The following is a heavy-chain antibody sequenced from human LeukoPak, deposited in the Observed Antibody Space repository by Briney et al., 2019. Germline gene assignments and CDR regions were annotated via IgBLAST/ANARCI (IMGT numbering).Heavy chain of an antibody. Sequence: SETLYLTCTVSGGSISSYYWSWIRQPPGKGLEWIGYIYYSGSTNYNPSLKSRVTISVDTSKNQFSLKLSSVTAADTAVYYCARDVEPYYYDSSGYYAFAFDIWGQGTMVTVSS. D-gene: IGHD3-22*01. CDR2: IYYSGST. CDR3: ARDVEPYYYDSSGYYAFAFDI. J-gene: IGHJ3*02. V-gene: IGHV4-59*01. CDR1: GGSISSYY.